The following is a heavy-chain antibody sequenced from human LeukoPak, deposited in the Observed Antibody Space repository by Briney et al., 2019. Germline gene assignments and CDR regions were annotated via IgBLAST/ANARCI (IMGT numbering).Heavy chain of an antibody. J-gene: IGHJ4*02. CDR1: GFTFSDYP. D-gene: IGHD3-10*01. V-gene: IGHV3-30-3*01. Sequence: AGSLRLSGAASGFTFSDYPMHWVRQAPGKGLEWVAVISYDGSNKYYADSVKGRFTISRDNSRNTLCLQMNSLRAEDTAVYYCARDLDFRGIYWGYYFDYWGQGTLVTVSS. CDR3: ARDLDFRGIYWGYYFDY. CDR2: ISYDGSNK.